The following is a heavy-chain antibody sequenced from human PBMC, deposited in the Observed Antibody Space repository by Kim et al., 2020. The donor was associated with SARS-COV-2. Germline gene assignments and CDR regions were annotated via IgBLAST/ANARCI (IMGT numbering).Heavy chain of an antibody. CDR1: GYTFTSYA. CDR3: ARPINPMKGIAVAGLYYYYYGMDV. J-gene: IGHJ6*02. V-gene: IGHV7-4-1*02. Sequence: ASVKVSCKASGYTFTSYAMNWVRQAPGQGLEWMGWINTNTGNPTYAQGFTGRFVFSLDTSVSTAYLQISSLKAEDTAVYYCARPINPMKGIAVAGLYYYYYGMDVWGQGTTVTVSS. D-gene: IGHD6-19*01. CDR2: INTNTGNP.